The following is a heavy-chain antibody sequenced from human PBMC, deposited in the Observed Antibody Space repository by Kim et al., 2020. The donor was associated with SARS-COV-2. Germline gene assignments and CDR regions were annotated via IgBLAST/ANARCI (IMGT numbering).Heavy chain of an antibody. CDR1: GFTFHDYA. D-gene: IGHD2-15*01. V-gene: IGHV3-49*04. CDR3: ARGLSSGYHYYYDMDV. CDR2: IRNKAYGGTI. J-gene: IGHJ6*02. Sequence: GSLRLSCRSSGFTFHDYAMTWVRQAPGKGLEWVGFIRNKAYGGTIEYAASVKDRFTISRDDSKSIAYLQMNSLKTEDTAVYYCARGLSSGYHYYYDMDVWGQGTTVTVSS.